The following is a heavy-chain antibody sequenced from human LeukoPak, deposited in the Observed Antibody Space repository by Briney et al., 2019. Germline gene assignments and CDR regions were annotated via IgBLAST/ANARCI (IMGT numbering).Heavy chain of an antibody. CDR2: ISSNGDST. V-gene: IGHV3-64D*06. D-gene: IGHD3-10*01. J-gene: IGHJ6*02. Sequence: GGSLRLSCSASGFTFSSYAMYWVRQAPGKGLEYVSAISSNGDSTYYADSVKGRFTISRDNSKNTLYLQMSSLRAEDTAVYYCVKDSIYGSGSYYGALYGMDVWGQGTTVTVSS. CDR3: VKDSIYGSGSYYGALYGMDV. CDR1: GFTFSSYA.